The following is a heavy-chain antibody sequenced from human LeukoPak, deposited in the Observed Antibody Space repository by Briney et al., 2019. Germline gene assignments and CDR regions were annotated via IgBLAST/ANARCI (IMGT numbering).Heavy chain of an antibody. CDR1: GFTFSSYW. D-gene: IGHD4-23*01. CDR3: ARDDYGGYNYYYYMDV. J-gene: IGHJ6*03. CDR2: IKQDGSEK. V-gene: IGHV3-7*01. Sequence: GGSLRLPCAASGFTFSSYWMSWVRQAPGKGLEWVANIKQDGSEKYYVDSVKGRFTISRDNAKNSLYLQMNSLRAEDTAVYYCARDDYGGYNYYYYMDVWGKGTTVTISS.